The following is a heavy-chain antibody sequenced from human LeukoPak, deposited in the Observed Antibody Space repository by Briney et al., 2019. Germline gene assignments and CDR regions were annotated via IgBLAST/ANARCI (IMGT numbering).Heavy chain of an antibody. V-gene: IGHV3-53*01. Sequence: GGSLRLSCAASGFTVTSNYMSWVRQAPGKGLEWVSIIYSGGSPYYADSVKGRFTISRDKSKNTLYLQVNSLRAEDTAVYYCATSYGYSGAAFDIWGQGTVVTVSS. D-gene: IGHD3-16*01. CDR3: ATSYGYSGAAFDI. CDR1: GFTVTSNY. CDR2: IYSGGSP. J-gene: IGHJ3*02.